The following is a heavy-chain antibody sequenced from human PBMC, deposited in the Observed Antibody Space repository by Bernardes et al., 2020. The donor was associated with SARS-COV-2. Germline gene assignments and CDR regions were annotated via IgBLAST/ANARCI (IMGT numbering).Heavy chain of an antibody. J-gene: IGHJ3*01. Sequence: GGSLRLCCTASEFTFSAHSMSWVRQAPGKGLEWVSSISDSGYGTYYSDSLKGRFTISRDNSKNTLYLQLSSLRAEDTAVYYCTRRDRYIQWADAFDLWGQGTVVTVSS. CDR1: EFTFSAHS. V-gene: IGHV3-23*01. CDR2: ISDSGYGT. CDR3: TRRDRYIQWADAFDL. D-gene: IGHD3-16*02.